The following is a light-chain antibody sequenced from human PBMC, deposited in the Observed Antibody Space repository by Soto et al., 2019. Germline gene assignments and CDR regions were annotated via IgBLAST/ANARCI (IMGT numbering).Light chain of an antibody. J-gene: IGKJ1*01. V-gene: IGKV3-20*01. CDR2: GAS. CDR1: QSISSSY. CDR3: QQYGSSPRK. Sequence: EIVLTQSPGTLSLSPGERATLSCRASQSISSSYLAWYQQRPGQAPRLLIYGASSRATGITDRFSGSGSGTDFTLTISRLELEDFAVYFCQQYGSSPRKFGQGTKVEVK.